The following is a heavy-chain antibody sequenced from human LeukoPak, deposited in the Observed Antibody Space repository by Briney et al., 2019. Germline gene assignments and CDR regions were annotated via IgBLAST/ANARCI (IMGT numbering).Heavy chain of an antibody. CDR2: IKSKTDGGTT. J-gene: IGHJ3*02. V-gene: IGHV3-15*01. CDR1: GFTFSNAW. Sequence: TGGSLRLSCAASGFTFSNAWMSWVRQAPGKGLEWVGRIKSKTDGGTTDYAAPVKGRFTISRDDSKNTLYLQMNSLKTEDTAVYYCTTSWNDDAFDIWGQGTMVTVSS. D-gene: IGHD1-1*01. CDR3: TTSWNDDAFDI.